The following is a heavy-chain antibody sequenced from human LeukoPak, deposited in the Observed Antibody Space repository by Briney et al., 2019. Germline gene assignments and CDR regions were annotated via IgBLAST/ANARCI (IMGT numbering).Heavy chain of an antibody. D-gene: IGHD3-22*01. Sequence: SETLSLTCAVYGGSFSGYYWSWTRQPPGKGLEWIGEINHSGSTNYNPSLKSRVTISVDTSKNQFSLKLSSVTAADTAVYYCAIWYSSGYYRFDYWGQGTLVTVSS. CDR3: AIWYSSGYYRFDY. CDR2: INHSGST. CDR1: GGSFSGYY. J-gene: IGHJ4*02. V-gene: IGHV4-34*01.